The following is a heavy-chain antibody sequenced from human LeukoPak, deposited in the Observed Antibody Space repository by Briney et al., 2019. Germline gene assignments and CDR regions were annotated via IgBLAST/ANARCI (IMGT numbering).Heavy chain of an antibody. CDR1: GFTFSSYE. D-gene: IGHD3-22*01. V-gene: IGHV3-21*06. Sequence: GGSLRLSCAASGFTFSSYEMNWVRQAPGKGLEWVSSISGSSDDIYYADSVKGRFTISRDNAKNSVFLQINNLRAEDTAIYYCARRGYHDSSGYDYWGQGALVTVSS. J-gene: IGHJ4*02. CDR3: ARRGYHDSSGYDY. CDR2: ISGSSDDI.